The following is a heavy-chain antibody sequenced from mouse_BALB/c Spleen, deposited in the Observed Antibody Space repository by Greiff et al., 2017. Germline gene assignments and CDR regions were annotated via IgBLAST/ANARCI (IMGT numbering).Heavy chain of an antibody. Sequence: EVMLVESGGGLVKPGGSLKLSCAASGFTFSSYAMSWVRQTPEKRLEWVASISSGGSTYYPDSVKGRFTISRDNARNILYLQMSSLRSEDTAMYYCARFKYGNLYAMDYWGQGTSVTVSS. CDR2: ISSGGST. J-gene: IGHJ4*01. V-gene: IGHV5-6-5*01. CDR1: GFTFSSYA. CDR3: ARFKYGNLYAMDY. D-gene: IGHD2-10*02.